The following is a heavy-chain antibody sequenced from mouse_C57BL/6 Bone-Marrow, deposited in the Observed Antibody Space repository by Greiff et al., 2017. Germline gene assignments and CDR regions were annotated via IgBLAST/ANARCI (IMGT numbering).Heavy chain of an antibody. V-gene: IGHV1-15*01. Sequence: QVQLQQSGAELVRPGASVTLSCKASGYTFTDYEMHWVKQTPVHGLEWIGAIDPETGGTAYNQKFKGKAILTADKSSSTAYMELRSLTSEDSAVYYCTRRYALATWGFAYWGQGTLVTVSA. CDR3: TRRYALATWGFAY. CDR2: IDPETGGT. J-gene: IGHJ3*01. D-gene: IGHD1-1*01. CDR1: GYTFTDYE.